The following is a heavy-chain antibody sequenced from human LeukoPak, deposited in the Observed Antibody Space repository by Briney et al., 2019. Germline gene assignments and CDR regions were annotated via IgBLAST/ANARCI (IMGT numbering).Heavy chain of an antibody. V-gene: IGHV3-21*01. J-gene: IGHJ3*02. CDR1: GCTFSSYS. CDR2: ISSSSSYI. D-gene: IGHD6-19*01. Sequence: PGGSLRLSCAASGCTFSSYSMNWVRQAPGKGLEWVSSISSSSSYIYYADSVKGRFTISRDNAKNSLYLQMNSLRPEDTAVYYCARAVRAGAFDIWGQGTMVTVSS. CDR3: ARAVRAGAFDI.